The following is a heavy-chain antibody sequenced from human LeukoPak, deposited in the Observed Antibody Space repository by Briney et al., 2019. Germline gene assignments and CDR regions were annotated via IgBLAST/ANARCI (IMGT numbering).Heavy chain of an antibody. J-gene: IGHJ4*01. V-gene: IGHV4-59*01. D-gene: IGHD6-6*01. CDR2: IYDSGGT. CDR1: AGSISSYY. Sequence: SETLSLTCTGSAGSISSYYWNWLRQPPGKGLEGGGYIYDSGGTNYNPSLKSRVTMSVDTSKNQFSLKLNSVTAADTAVYYCAGGSAARPLNYWGHGTLVTVSS. CDR3: AGGSAARPLNY.